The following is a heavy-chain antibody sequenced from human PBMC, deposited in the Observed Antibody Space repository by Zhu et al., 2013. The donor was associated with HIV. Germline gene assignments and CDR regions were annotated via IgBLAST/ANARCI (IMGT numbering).Heavy chain of an antibody. D-gene: IGHD6-13*01. CDR2: INHVGST. J-gene: IGHJ4*02. V-gene: IGHV4-34*01. Sequence: QVQLQQWGAGLLKPSETLSLTCAVYGGSFTGYYWGWIRQPPGKGLEWIAEINHVGSTNYNPSLKSRVTMSVESSQNQFSLKLTSLTATDTAVYYCARVNSSNWMDYWGQGTLVTVSS. CDR3: ARVNSSNWMDY. CDR1: GGSFTGYY.